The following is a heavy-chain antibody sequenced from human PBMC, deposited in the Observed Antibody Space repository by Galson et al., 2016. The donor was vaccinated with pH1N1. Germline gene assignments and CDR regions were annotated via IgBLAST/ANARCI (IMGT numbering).Heavy chain of an antibody. CDR2: INNIGSST. D-gene: IGHD3-22*01. J-gene: IGHJ4*02. Sequence: SLRLSCAASGFTFGTYAMHWVRQAPGKGLEYVSGINNIGSSTYYASSSKGRFTISRDNSKNTLYLQMGSLRAEDMAVYYCAREDYYDSSGFGYWGQGTLVTVSS. CDR3: AREDYYDSSGFGY. CDR1: GFTFGTYA. V-gene: IGHV3-64*01.